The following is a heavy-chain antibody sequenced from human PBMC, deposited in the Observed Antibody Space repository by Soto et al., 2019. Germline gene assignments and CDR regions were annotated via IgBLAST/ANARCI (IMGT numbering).Heavy chain of an antibody. CDR2: ISGSGGST. Sequence: PGGSLRLSCAASGFTFSSYAMSWVRQAPGKGLEWVSAISGSGGSTYYADSVKGRFTISRDNSKNTLYLQMNSLRAEDTAVYYCAKCPYYYDSSGYSDYRGQGTLVTVSS. D-gene: IGHD3-22*01. V-gene: IGHV3-23*01. CDR1: GFTFSSYA. CDR3: AKCPYYYDSSGYSDY. J-gene: IGHJ4*02.